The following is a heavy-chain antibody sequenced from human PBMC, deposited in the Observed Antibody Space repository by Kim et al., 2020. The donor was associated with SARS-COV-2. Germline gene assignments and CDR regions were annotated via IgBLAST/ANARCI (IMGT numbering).Heavy chain of an antibody. J-gene: IGHJ4*02. D-gene: IGHD3-16*02. CDR3: ARVVKVAPSYYFDY. V-gene: IGHV4-59*01. Sequence: NPSLKSPVTISVDTSKHQFSLKLSSVTAADTAVYYCARVVKVAPSYYFDYWGQGTLVTVSS.